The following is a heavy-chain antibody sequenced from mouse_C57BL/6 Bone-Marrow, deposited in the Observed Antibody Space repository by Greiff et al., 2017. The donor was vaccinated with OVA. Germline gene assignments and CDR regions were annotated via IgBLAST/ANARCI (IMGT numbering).Heavy chain of an antibody. CDR3: ARSGTTVVKDY. D-gene: IGHD1-1*01. CDR2: IYPGSGNT. Sequence: VQLQQSGPELVKPGASVKISCKASGYSFTSYYIHWVKQRPGQGLEWIGWIYPGSGNTKYNEKFKGKATLTADTSSSTAYMQLSSLTSEDSAVYYCARSGTTVVKDYWGQGTTLTVSS. J-gene: IGHJ2*01. CDR1: GYSFTSYY. V-gene: IGHV1-66*01.